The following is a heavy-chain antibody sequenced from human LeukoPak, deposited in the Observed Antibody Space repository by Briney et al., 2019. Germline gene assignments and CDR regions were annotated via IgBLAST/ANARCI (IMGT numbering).Heavy chain of an antibody. CDR3: ARDLYGDYSFDY. CDR1: GFTFTTYS. D-gene: IGHD4-17*01. CDR2: ISGSTSTI. J-gene: IGHJ4*02. V-gene: IGHV3-48*02. Sequence: GGSLRLSCAASGFTFTTYSMNWVRRAPGKGLEWVSYISGSTSTIKYADSVMGRFTISRDNAKNSLYLQMNSLRDEDTAVYYCARDLYGDYSFDYWGQGTLVTVSS.